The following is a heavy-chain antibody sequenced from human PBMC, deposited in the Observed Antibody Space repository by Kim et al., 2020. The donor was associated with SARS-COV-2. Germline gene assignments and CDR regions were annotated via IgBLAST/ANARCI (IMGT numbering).Heavy chain of an antibody. J-gene: IGHJ3*02. CDR3: AGGVGATTRTFAFDI. Sequence: QKLQGRVTMTRDTSISTAYMELSRLRSDDTAVYYCAGGVGATTRTFAFDIWGQGTMVTVSS. V-gene: IGHV1-2*02. D-gene: IGHD1-26*01.